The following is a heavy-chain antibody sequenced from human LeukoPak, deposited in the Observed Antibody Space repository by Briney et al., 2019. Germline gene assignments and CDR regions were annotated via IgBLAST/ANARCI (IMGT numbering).Heavy chain of an antibody. CDR3: EREYRGYSYAYGGY. CDR2: ISAYNGNT. Sequence: ASVTVSCKASGYTFTSYGISWVRQAPGQGLEWMGWISAYNGNTNYAQKLQGRVTITTDTSTSTAYMELRSLRSHDTAVYFCEREYRGYSYAYGGYWRQATLVAVCS. D-gene: IGHD3-16*01. CDR1: GYTFTSYG. J-gene: IGHJ4*02. V-gene: IGHV1-18*01.